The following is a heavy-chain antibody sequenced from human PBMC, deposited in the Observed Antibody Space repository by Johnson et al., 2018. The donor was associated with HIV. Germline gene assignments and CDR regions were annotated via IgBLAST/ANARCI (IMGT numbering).Heavy chain of an antibody. CDR2: ISYDGSNK. D-gene: IGHD3-10*01. CDR1: GFTFSRNP. Sequence: QVQLVESGGGVVQPGRSLRLSCAASGFTFSRNPMHWVRQAPGQGLAWVAVISYDGSNKYYADSVKGRFTISRHNSKNTLSLQMNSLIAEDPAVYYCARANYYHNWGQGTMVTVSS. V-gene: IGHV3-30*14. CDR3: ARANYYHN. J-gene: IGHJ3*02.